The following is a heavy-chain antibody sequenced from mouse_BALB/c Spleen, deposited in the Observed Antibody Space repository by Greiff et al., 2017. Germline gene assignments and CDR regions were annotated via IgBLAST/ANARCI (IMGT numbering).Heavy chain of an antibody. CDR1: GYTFTSYW. CDR2: INPSTGYT. V-gene: IGHV1-7*01. D-gene: IGHD1-3*01. J-gene: IGHJ2*01. Sequence: QVQLQQSGAELVKPGASVKLSCKASGYTFTSYWMHWVKQRPGQGLEWIGYINPSTGYTEYNQKFKDKATLTADKSSSTAYMQLSSLTSEDSAVYYCARSLKGYWGQGTTLTVSS. CDR3: ARSLKGY.